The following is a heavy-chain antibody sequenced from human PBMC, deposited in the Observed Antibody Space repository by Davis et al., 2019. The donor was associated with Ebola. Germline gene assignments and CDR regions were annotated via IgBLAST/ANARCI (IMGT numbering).Heavy chain of an antibody. CDR2: ISGGGGST. V-gene: IGHV3-23*01. J-gene: IGHJ4*02. Sequence: GESLKISCAASGFTFSSYAMSWVRQAPGKGLEWVSAISGGGGSTYYADSVKGRFTISRDNSKNTLSLQMNSLRDEDTAVYYCARPGRSTSPGYWGQGTLVTVSS. CDR3: ARPGRSTSPGY. CDR1: GFTFSSYA. D-gene: IGHD6-13*01.